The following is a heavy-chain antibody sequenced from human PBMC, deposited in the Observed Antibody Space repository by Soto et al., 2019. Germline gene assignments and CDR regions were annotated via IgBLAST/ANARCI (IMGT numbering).Heavy chain of an antibody. J-gene: IGHJ5*02. CDR1: GDAIYIGGYY. CDR2: SYHTGKT. V-gene: IGHV4-31*01. CDR3: PRDGSSTANWLDP. Sequence: QVQLQESGPGLVKPSQTLSLTCTVSGDAIYIGGYYWTWIRQQPGKGLEWIGYSYHTGKTYYNPSPDSLITMSVDTSKNQLPPKLASVTAADTAVYYCPRDGSSTANWLDPAGQGTLFTVSS. D-gene: IGHD2-2*01.